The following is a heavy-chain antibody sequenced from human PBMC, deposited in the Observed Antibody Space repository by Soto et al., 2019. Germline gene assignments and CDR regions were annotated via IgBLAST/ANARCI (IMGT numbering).Heavy chain of an antibody. CDR1: GVTSWDYD. CDR2: ISRSGNTM. J-gene: IGHJ3*02. D-gene: IGHD2-2*02. Sequence: QVQLVESGGALVKPGGSLRLSGAASGVTSWDYDMSWIRQSPGTGLECVSYISRSGNTMYYGDYVKGRFTISRDNAENSVFLQMISLRAEATAVYYCVREGRSSTSCNTGGAFDIWGQGTMVTFSS. V-gene: IGHV3-11*01. CDR3: VREGRSSTSCNTGGAFDI.